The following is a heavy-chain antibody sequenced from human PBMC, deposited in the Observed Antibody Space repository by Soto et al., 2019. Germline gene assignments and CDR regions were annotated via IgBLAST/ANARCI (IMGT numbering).Heavy chain of an antibody. V-gene: IGHV4-59*12. CDR1: GGSISSYY. J-gene: IGHJ4*02. Sequence: SETLSLTCTVSGGSISSYYWSWIRQPPGKGLEWIGYIYYSGSTNYNPSLKSRVTISVDTSKNQFSLKLSSVTAADTAVYYCARGARWDCSSTSCSPLNFDYWGQGTLVTVSS. CDR2: IYYSGST. CDR3: ARGARWDCSSTSCSPLNFDY. D-gene: IGHD2-2*01.